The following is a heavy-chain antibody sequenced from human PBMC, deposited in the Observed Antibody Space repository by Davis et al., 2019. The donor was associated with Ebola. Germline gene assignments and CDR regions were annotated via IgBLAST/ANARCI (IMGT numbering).Heavy chain of an antibody. CDR3: ARRSSSSAFAI. J-gene: IGHJ3*02. Sequence: ASVKVSCKAYGYTFTTSDINWVRQATGQGLEWMGWMNPKNGNSGYTQKFQGRVTMTRNTSISTAYLELSSLRSEDTAVYYCARRSSSSAFAIWGQGTMVAVSS. D-gene: IGHD6-6*01. CDR2: MNPKNGNS. V-gene: IGHV1-8*01. CDR1: GYTFTTSD.